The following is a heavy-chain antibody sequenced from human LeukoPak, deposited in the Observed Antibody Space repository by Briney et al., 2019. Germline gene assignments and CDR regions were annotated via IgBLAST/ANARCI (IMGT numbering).Heavy chain of an antibody. J-gene: IGHJ6*02. Sequence: VASVKVSCKAPGYTFTSYGSSWVRQAPGRGLEWMGWISAYNGNTNCAQKLQGRVTMTTDTSTSTAYMELRSLRSDDTAVYYCARGIAVAGLHYYGMDVWGQGTTVTVSS. CDR1: GYTFTSYG. CDR2: ISAYNGNT. D-gene: IGHD6-19*01. V-gene: IGHV1-18*01. CDR3: ARGIAVAGLHYYGMDV.